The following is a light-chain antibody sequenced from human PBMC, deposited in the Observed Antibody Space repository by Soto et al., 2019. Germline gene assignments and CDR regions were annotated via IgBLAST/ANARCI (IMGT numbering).Light chain of an antibody. V-gene: IGKV3-11*01. J-gene: IGKJ4*01. Sequence: EIVLTQSPATLSLSPGERATLSCRASQSVSSYLAWYQQKPGQAPRLLIYDASNRATGIPARFSGSGSGTDFTRTISSLEPEDFAVYYCQQRSNWPPGLTFGGGTTLEIK. CDR2: DAS. CDR1: QSVSSY. CDR3: QQRSNWPPGLT.